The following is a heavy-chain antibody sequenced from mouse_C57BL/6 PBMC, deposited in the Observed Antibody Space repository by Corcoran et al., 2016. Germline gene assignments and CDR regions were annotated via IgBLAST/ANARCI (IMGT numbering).Heavy chain of an antibody. J-gene: IGHJ1*03. CDR2: IYPGSGST. CDR1: CYTFTSYW. D-gene: IGHD1-1*01. Sequence: QVQLQQPGAELVKPGASVKMSCKASCYTFTSYWITWVKQRPGQGLEWIGDIYPGSGSTNYNEKFKSKATLTVDTSSSTAYMQLSSLTSEDSAVYYCARRGITTAYFDVWGTGTTVTVSS. V-gene: IGHV1-55*01. CDR3: ARRGITTAYFDV.